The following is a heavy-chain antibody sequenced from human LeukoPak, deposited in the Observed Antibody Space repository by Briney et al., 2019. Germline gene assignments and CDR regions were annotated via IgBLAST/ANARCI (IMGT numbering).Heavy chain of an antibody. Sequence: SVKVSCKASGCTFSSYTISWVRQAPGQGLEWMGRIIPILGIANYAHKFHGRVTITADKSTSTAYMELSSLRYDDTAVYYCARAPTFLGGFDPWGEGTLVTVSS. V-gene: IGHV1-69*02. D-gene: IGHD3-16*01. CDR3: ARAPTFLGGFDP. CDR1: GCTFSSYT. J-gene: IGHJ5*02. CDR2: IIPILGIA.